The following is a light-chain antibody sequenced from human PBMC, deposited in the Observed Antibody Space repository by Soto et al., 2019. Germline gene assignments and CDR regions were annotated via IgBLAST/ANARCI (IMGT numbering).Light chain of an antibody. CDR2: DVS. V-gene: IGLV2-14*01. CDR1: SSDVGGYNF. Sequence: QSALTQPASVSGSPGQSITISCTGTSSDVGGYNFVSWYQQHPDKAPKLMLYDVSNRPSGVSSRFSGSKSGNTASLTISGLQAEDEADYYCSSYTSSSTRVFGTGTKLTVL. J-gene: IGLJ1*01. CDR3: SSYTSSSTRV.